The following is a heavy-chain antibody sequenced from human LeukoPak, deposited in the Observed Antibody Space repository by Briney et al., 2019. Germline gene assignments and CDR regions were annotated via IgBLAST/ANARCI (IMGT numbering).Heavy chain of an antibody. J-gene: IGHJ3*02. Sequence: SETLSLICTVSGGSISSYYWSWIRQPPGKGLEWIGYIYYSGSTNYNPSLKSRVTISVDTSKNRFSLKLSSVTAADTAVYYCAWNGYNGAFDIWGQGTMVTVSS. CDR2: IYYSGST. V-gene: IGHV4-59*08. D-gene: IGHD1-1*01. CDR1: GGSISSYY. CDR3: AWNGYNGAFDI.